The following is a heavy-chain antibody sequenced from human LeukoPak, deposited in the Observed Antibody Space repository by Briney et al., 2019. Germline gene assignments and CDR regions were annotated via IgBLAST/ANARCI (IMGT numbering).Heavy chain of an antibody. CDR3: AKVGRRGYSYGYRANYMDV. J-gene: IGHJ6*03. Sequence: GGSLRLSCAASGFTFSSYDMHWVRQAPGKGLEWVAVISYDGSNKYYADSVKGRFTISRDNSKNTLYLQMNSLRVEDTAVYYCAKVGRRGYSYGYRANYMDVWGKGTTVTVSS. CDR1: GFTFSSYD. V-gene: IGHV3-30*18. CDR2: ISYDGSNK. D-gene: IGHD5-18*01.